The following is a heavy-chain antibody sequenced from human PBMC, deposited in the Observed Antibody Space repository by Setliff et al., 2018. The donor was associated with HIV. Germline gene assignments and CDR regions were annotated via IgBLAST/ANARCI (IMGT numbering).Heavy chain of an antibody. J-gene: IGHJ6*02. CDR1: GASVSSGGYY. Sequence: SETLSLTCTVSGASVSSGGYYWSWVRQHPGKGPEWIAHIYHNGNTYYNPSLKSRLTMSIDTSKNQFSLGLSSVTAADTAVYYCARGSGDVFLIAASSGDVWGQGTTVTVSS. CDR2: IYHNGNT. D-gene: IGHD2-15*01. V-gene: IGHV4-31*03. CDR3: ARGSGDVFLIAASSGDV.